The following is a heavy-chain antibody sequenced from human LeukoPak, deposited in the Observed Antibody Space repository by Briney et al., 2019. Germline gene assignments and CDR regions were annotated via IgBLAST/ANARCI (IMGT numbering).Heavy chain of an antibody. CDR3: VRGGHKLDIETSRYYYGLDV. J-gene: IGHJ6*02. D-gene: IGHD2-2*03. CDR2: IESDGTRT. V-gene: IGHV3-74*03. CDR1: GITLSDYW. Sequence: GGSLRLSSAASGITLSDYWMYWVRQGPGKGLVHVSRIESDGTRTVYADSVKGRFTISRDNAKNTMYLQMNSLRAEDTAVYYCVRGGHKLDIETSRYYYGLDVWGQGTTVTVSS.